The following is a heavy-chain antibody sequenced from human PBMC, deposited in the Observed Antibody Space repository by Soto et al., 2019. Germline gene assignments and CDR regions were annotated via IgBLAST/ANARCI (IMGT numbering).Heavy chain of an antibody. V-gene: IGHV4-61*01. CDR2: IYYSGST. D-gene: IGHD2-2*01. Sequence: QVQLQESGPGLVKPSETLSLSCTVSGGSVSSGSYYWSWIRQPPGKGLEWIGYIYYSGSTNYNPSLKTRVTISVDTSKNQFSLKLSSVTAADTAVYYCARSRNSDRFDYWGQGTLVTVSS. J-gene: IGHJ4*02. CDR3: ARSRNSDRFDY. CDR1: GGSVSSGSYY.